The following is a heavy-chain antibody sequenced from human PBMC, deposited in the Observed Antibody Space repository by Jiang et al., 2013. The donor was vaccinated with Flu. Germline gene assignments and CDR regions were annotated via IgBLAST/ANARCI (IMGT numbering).Heavy chain of an antibody. CDR2: IIPIFGTA. J-gene: IGHJ4*02. CDR1: GGTFSSYA. D-gene: IGHD3-9*01. CDR3: ARSTDDILTNLDY. Sequence: SGGTFSSYAISWVRQAPGQGLEWMGGIIPIFGTANYAQKFQGRVTITADESTSTAYMELSSLRSEDTAVYYCARSTDDILTNLDYWGQGTLVTVSS. V-gene: IGHV1-69*01.